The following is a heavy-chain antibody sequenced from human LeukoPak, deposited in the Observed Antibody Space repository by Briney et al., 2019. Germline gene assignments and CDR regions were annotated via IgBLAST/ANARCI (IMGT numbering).Heavy chain of an antibody. V-gene: IGHV3-23*01. CDR3: AKEKTTPHFDY. D-gene: IGHD4-17*01. CDR2: ISGSGGST. J-gene: IGHJ4*02. Sequence: GGSLRLSCAASGFTFTSYAMGGVRQAPGKGREWVSAISGSGGSTYYAHSVKGRFTISRDNSKNTLYLQMNSLRAEDTAVYYCAKEKTTPHFDYWGQGTLVTVSS. CDR1: GFTFTSYA.